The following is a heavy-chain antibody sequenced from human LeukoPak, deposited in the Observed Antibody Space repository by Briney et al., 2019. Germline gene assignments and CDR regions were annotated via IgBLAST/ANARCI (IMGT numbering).Heavy chain of an antibody. CDR1: GFTFSDYY. D-gene: IGHD4-17*01. CDR2: ISSSSSYT. V-gene: IGHV3-11*06. J-gene: IGHJ4*02. CDR3: ASGDYAEAY. Sequence: PGVSLRLSCAASGFTFSDYYMSWIRQAPGKGLEWVSYISSSSSYTNYADSVKGRFTISRDNAKNSLYLQMNSLRAEDTAVYYCASGDYAEAYWGQGTLVTVSS.